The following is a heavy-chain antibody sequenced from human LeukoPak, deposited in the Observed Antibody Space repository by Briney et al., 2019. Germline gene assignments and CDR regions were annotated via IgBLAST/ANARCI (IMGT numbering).Heavy chain of an antibody. V-gene: IGHV3-43*02. D-gene: IGHD3-22*01. J-gene: IGHJ4*02. CDR3: AKGMRAWLSKDGVDY. Sequence: GGSLRLSCAASGFTFDDYAMHWVRQAPGKGLEWVSLISGDGGSTYYADSVKGRLTISRDNSKNSLYLQMNNLRTEDTALYYCAKGMRAWLSKDGVDYWGQGTLVTVSS. CDR2: ISGDGGST. CDR1: GFTFDDYA.